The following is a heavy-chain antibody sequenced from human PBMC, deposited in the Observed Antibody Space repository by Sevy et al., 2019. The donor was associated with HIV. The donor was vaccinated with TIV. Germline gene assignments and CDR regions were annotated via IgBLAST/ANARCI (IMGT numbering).Heavy chain of an antibody. CDR1: GGSISSSSYY. CDR3: ARRGYNWNYGGGFDY. Sequence: SETLSLTCTVSGGSISSSSYYWGWIRQPPGKGLEWIGSIYYSGSTYYHPSLKSRVTISVDTSKNQFSLKLSSVTAAETAVYYCARRGYNWNYGGGFDYWGQGTLVTVSS. J-gene: IGHJ4*02. D-gene: IGHD1-7*01. CDR2: IYYSGST. V-gene: IGHV4-39*01.